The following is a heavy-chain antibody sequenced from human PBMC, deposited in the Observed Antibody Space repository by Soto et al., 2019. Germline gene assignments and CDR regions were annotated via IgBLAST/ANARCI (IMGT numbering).Heavy chain of an antibody. J-gene: IGHJ6*03. CDR2: INPNSGGT. D-gene: IGHD1-1*01. CDR1: GYTFTGYY. V-gene: IGHV1-2*04. Sequence: ASVKVSCKASGYTFTGYYMHWVRQAPGQGLEWMGWINPNSGGTNYAQKFQGWVTMTRDTSISTAYMELSRLRSDDTAVYYCARDAYNWNDSGYYYMDVWGKGTTVTVSS. CDR3: ARDAYNWNDSGYYYMDV.